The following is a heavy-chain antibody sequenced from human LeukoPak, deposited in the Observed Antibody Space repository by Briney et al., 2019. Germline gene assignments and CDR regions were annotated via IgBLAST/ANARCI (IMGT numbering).Heavy chain of an antibody. CDR3: ARDTIVVVVAATRRYYYGMDV. D-gene: IGHD2-15*01. J-gene: IGHJ6*02. Sequence: ASVKVSCKASGDTFTGYYMHWVRQAPGQGLEWMGWINPNSGGTNYAQKFQGRVTMTRDTSISTAYMELSRLRSDDTAVYYCARDTIVVVVAATRRYYYGMDVWGQGTTVTVSS. CDR2: INPNSGGT. CDR1: GDTFTGYY. V-gene: IGHV1-2*02.